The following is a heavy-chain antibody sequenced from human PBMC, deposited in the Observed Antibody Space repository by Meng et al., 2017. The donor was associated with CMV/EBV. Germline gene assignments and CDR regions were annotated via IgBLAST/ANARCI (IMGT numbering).Heavy chain of an antibody. Sequence: GGSLRLSCAASGFTFDDYAMHWVRQAPGKGLEWVSGISWNSGSIGYADSVKGRVTISRDNAKNSLYLQMNSPRAEDTALYYCAKGTGLSGDYYYGMDVWGQGTTVTVSS. J-gene: IGHJ6*02. D-gene: IGHD3-16*02. V-gene: IGHV3-9*01. CDR1: GFTFDDYA. CDR3: AKGTGLSGDYYYGMDV. CDR2: ISWNSGSI.